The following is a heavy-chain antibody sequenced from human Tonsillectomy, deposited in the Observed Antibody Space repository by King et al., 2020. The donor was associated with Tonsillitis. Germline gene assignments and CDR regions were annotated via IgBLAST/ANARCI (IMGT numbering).Heavy chain of an antibody. D-gene: IGHD2-2*01. CDR2: IYYSGST. J-gene: IGHJ5*02. Sequence: LQLQESGPGLVKPSETLSLTCTVSGGSISSSSYYWGWIRQPPGKGLEWIGSIYYSGSTYYNPSLKSRVTISVDTSKNQFSLKLSSVTAADTAVYYCASPKYLNPAMPWAWFDPWGQGTLVTVSS. CDR3: ASPKYLNPAMPWAWFDP. CDR1: GGSISSSSYY. V-gene: IGHV4-39*01.